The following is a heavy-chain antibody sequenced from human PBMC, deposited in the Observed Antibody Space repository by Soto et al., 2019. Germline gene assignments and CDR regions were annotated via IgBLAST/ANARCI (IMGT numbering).Heavy chain of an antibody. CDR1: GFTFSSYG. CDR3: AKWDIVVVPAAPRVDI. D-gene: IGHD2-2*01. CDR2: ISYDGSNK. V-gene: IGHV3-30*18. Sequence: GGSLRLSCAASGFTFSSYGMHWVRQAPGKGLEWVAVISYDGSNKYYADSVKGRFTISRDNSKNTLYLQMNSLRAEDTAVYYCAKWDIVVVPAAPRVDIWGQGTMVTV. J-gene: IGHJ3*02.